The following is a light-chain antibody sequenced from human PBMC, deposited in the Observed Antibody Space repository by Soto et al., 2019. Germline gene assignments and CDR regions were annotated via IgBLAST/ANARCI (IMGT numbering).Light chain of an antibody. J-gene: IGLJ3*02. CDR2: EVS. CDR3: RSYTSSSTRV. CDR1: SSDVGGYNY. Sequence: QSALTQPTSVSGSPGQSITISCTGTSSDVGGYNYVSWYQQHPGKAPKLMIYEVSNRPSGVSNRFSGSKSGNTASLTISGLQAEDEADYYCRSYTSSSTRVFAGGTELTV. V-gene: IGLV2-14*01.